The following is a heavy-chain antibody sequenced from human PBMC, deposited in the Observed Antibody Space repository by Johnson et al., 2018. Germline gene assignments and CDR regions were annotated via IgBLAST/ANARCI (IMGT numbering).Heavy chain of an antibody. CDR1: GFTFGDDA. CDR3: TRVQYFYGSGTYFTPNY. V-gene: IGHV3-49*03. CDR2: IRGTPYGGTT. J-gene: IGHJ4*02. D-gene: IGHD3-10*01. Sequence: EVQLLETGGGLVQPGRSLRLSCTASGFTFGDDAMSWFRQAPGKGLAWVGFIRGTPYGGTTEYAASLKGRFTISRDDSKSIAYLQMNSLKTEDTAVYYCTRVQYFYGSGTYFTPNYWGQGTLLTVSS.